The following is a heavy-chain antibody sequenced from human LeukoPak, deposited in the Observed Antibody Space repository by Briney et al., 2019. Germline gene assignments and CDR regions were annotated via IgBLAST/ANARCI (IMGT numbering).Heavy chain of an antibody. V-gene: IGHV3-48*01. D-gene: IGHD3-3*01. CDR3: ARDRRWTDSGGYDFWSGYNDY. CDR2: ISPDGDAI. Sequence: GGSLRLSCTPSGFTFSTNSMNWVRQAPGKGLEWVGYISPDGDAILYADSVKGRFTISRENAENSLYLQMNSLRAEDTAVYYCARDRRWTDSGGYDFWSGYNDYWGQGTLVTVSS. CDR1: GFTFSTNS. J-gene: IGHJ4*02.